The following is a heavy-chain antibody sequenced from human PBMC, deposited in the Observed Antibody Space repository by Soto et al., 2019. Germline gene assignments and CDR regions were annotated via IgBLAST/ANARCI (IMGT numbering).Heavy chain of an antibody. V-gene: IGHV3-7*01. D-gene: IGHD5-12*01. Sequence: GGSLRLSCAASGVTFSTYWMTWVRQAPGKGLEWVANIKQDGSETYYVDSVKGRLTISRDNAKDSLFLQLSSLRAEDTAVYYCATGRWLTYWGQGTLVTVSS. J-gene: IGHJ4*02. CDR3: ATGRWLTY. CDR2: IKQDGSET. CDR1: GVTFSTYW.